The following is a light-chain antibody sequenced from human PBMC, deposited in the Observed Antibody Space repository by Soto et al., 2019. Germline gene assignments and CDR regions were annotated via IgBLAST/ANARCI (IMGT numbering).Light chain of an antibody. V-gene: IGLV2-23*01. CDR3: CSYAGSSTYV. CDR1: SSDVGSYNL. Sequence: QSVLTQPASVSGSPGQSITISCTGTSSDVGSYNLVSWYQQHPGKAPKLMIYEGSKRPSGVSNRFSGSKSGNTASLTISGXXXXXXXDXHCCSYAGSSTYVFGTGTKLTV. J-gene: IGLJ1*01. CDR2: EGS.